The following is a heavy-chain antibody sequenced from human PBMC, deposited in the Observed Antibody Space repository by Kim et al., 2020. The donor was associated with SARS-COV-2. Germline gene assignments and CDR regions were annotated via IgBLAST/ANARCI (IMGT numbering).Heavy chain of an antibody. J-gene: IGHJ5*02. CDR3: AKDARVYCSSTSCWLDP. D-gene: IGHD2-2*01. Sequence: VEGRFTISRDNAKNSLYLQMNSLRAEDTALYYCAKDARVYCSSTSCWLDPWGQGTLVTVSS. V-gene: IGHV3-9*01.